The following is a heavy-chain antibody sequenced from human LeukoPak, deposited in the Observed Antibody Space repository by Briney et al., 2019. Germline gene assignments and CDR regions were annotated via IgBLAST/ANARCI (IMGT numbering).Heavy chain of an antibody. CDR3: ARVGGYCSSTSCLQNWFDP. J-gene: IGHJ5*02. CDR2: IIPILGIA. CDR1: GGTFSSYT. V-gene: IGHV1-69*02. Sequence: SVKVSCTASGGTFSSYTISWVRQAPGQGLEWMGRIIPILGIANYAQKFQGRVTITADKSTSTAYMELSSLRSEDTAVYYCARVGGYCSSTSCLQNWFDPWGQGTLVTVSS. D-gene: IGHD2-2*01.